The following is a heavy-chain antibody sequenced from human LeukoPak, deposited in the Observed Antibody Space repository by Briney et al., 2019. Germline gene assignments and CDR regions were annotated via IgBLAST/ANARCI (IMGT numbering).Heavy chain of an antibody. J-gene: IGHJ3*02. CDR1: GFTFSSYA. Sequence: GGSLRLSCSASGFTFSSYAMSWVRQAPGKGLEWVSAISGSGGSTYYADSVKGRFTISRDNSKNTLYLQMNSLRAEDTAVYYCAKGGEGGGYNVLEGAFDIWGQGTMVTVSS. D-gene: IGHD5-24*01. CDR3: AKGGEGGGYNVLEGAFDI. V-gene: IGHV3-23*01. CDR2: ISGSGGST.